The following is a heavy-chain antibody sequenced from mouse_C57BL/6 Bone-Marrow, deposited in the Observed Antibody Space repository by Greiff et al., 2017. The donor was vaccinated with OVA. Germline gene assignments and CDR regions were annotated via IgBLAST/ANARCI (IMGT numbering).Heavy chain of an antibody. Sequence: EVKLQESGPGLVKPSQSLSLTCSVTGYSITSGYYWNWIRQFPGNKLEWMGYISYDGSNNYNPSLKNRISITRDTSKNQFFLKLNSVTTEDTATYYCASTFITTVVADYWGQGTTLTVSS. CDR2: ISYDGSN. CDR1: GYSITSGYY. D-gene: IGHD1-1*01. V-gene: IGHV3-6*01. CDR3: ASTFITTVVADY. J-gene: IGHJ2*01.